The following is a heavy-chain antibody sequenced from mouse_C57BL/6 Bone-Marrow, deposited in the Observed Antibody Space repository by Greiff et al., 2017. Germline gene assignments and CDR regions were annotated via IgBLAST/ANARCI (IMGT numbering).Heavy chain of an antibody. CDR3: ARIYYDYDGQYYYAMDY. J-gene: IGHJ4*01. V-gene: IGHV1-50*01. D-gene: IGHD2-4*01. Sequence: VQLQQPGAELVKPGASVQLSCKASGYTFTSYWMQWVKQRPGQGLEWIGEIDPSDSYTNYNQKFKGKATLTVDTSSSTAYMQLSSLTSEDSAVYYCARIYYDYDGQYYYAMDYWGQGTSVTVSS. CDR1: GYTFTSYW. CDR2: IDPSDSYT.